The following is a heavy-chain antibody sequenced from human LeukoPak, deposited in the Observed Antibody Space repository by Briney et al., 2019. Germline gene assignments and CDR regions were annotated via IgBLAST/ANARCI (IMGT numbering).Heavy chain of an antibody. J-gene: IGHJ6*03. CDR1: GGSISSYY. D-gene: IGHD2-2*01. CDR3: ARAVYCSSTSCYDYYYYMDV. V-gene: IGHV4-4*07. CDR2: IYTSGST. Sequence: SETLSLTCTVSGGSISSYYWSWIRQPAGKGLEWIGRIYTSGSTNYNPSLKSRVTMSVDTSKNQFSLKLSSVTAADTAVYYCARAVYCSSTSCYDYYYYMDVWGKGTTVTVSS.